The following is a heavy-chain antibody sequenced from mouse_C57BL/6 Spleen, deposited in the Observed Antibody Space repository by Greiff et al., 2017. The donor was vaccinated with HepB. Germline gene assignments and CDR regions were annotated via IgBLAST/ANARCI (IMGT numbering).Heavy chain of an antibody. D-gene: IGHD2-2*01. CDR1: GFSLTSYG. CDR3: AKNGGYDDYYAMDY. CDR2: IWRGGST. Sequence: VKLVESGPGLVQPSQSLSITCTVSGFSLTSYGVHWVRQSPGKGLEWLGVIWRGGSTDYNAAFMSRLSITKDNSKSQVFFKMNSLQADDTAIYYCAKNGGYDDYYAMDYWGQGTSVTVSS. J-gene: IGHJ4*01. V-gene: IGHV2-5*01.